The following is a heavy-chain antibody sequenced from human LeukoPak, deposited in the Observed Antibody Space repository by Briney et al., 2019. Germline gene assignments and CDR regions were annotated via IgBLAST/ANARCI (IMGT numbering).Heavy chain of an antibody. CDR1: GGSISSNSNY. Sequence: KPSETLSLTCTVSGGSISSNSNYWAWIRQPPGRGLEWIGSISYGGSTYYSPSLESRVTISVDTSKNQFSLKMNSVTAADTAMYYCARVQYLPLDVFNFWGQGTMVTVSS. CDR2: ISYGGST. V-gene: IGHV4-39*07. D-gene: IGHD2-2*01. CDR3: ARVQYLPLDVFNF. J-gene: IGHJ3*01.